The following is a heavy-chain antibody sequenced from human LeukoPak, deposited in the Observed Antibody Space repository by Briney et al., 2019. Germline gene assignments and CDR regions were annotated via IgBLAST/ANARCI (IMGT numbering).Heavy chain of an antibody. CDR1: GLTFSSYA. D-gene: IGHD2-2*01. V-gene: IGHV3-30*04. J-gene: IGHJ6*04. Sequence: GRSLRLSCAASGLTFSSYAMHWVRQAPGKGLEWVAVISYDGSNKYYADSVKGRFTISRDNSKNTLYLQMNSLRAEDTAVYYCARDRSQVPADLYYYYYGMDVWGKGTTVTVSS. CDR2: ISYDGSNK. CDR3: ARDRSQVPADLYYYYYGMDV.